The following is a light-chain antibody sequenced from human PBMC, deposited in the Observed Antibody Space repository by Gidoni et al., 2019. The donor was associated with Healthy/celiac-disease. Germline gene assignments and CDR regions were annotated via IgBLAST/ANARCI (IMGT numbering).Light chain of an antibody. CDR1: SSDVGSYNL. CDR3: CSYAGSSTFVV. Sequence: QSALTQPASVSGSPGQSITISVTGTSSDVGSYNLVSWYQQHPGKAPKLMIYEVSKRPSGVSNRFSGSKSGNTASLTISGLQAEDEADYYCCSYAGSSTFVVFGGGTKLTVL. J-gene: IGLJ2*01. CDR2: EVS. V-gene: IGLV2-23*02.